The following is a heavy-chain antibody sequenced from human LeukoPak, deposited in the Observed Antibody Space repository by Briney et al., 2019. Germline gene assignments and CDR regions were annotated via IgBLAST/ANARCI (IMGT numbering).Heavy chain of an antibody. CDR3: AKDLGVIAAAGIFDY. V-gene: IGHV3-23*01. CDR2: ISGSGGSK. Sequence: PGGSLRLSCAASGFTFSSYDRSWVRQAPGKGLEWVGAISGSGGSKYYAHSVKGRFTISRDHSKTTLYLQLNSLRAEDTAVYHCAKDLGVIAAAGIFDYRGQGTLVTVSS. CDR1: GFTFSSYD. J-gene: IGHJ4*02. D-gene: IGHD6-13*01.